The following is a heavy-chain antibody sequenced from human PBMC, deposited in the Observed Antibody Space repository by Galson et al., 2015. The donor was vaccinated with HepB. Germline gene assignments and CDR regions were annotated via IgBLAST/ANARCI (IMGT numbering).Heavy chain of an antibody. CDR2: IGIAGDT. CDR3: VRGGIQVRGIDAFDI. Sequence: SLRLSCAASGFTFSNYDMHWVRQTTGKGLEWVSAIGIAGDTHYLGSVKGRFTISRENAKNSLFLQMNSLSARGTAVYYCVRGGIQVRGIDAFDIWGQGTRVTVSS. V-gene: IGHV3-13*01. CDR1: GFTFSNYD. D-gene: IGHD2-15*01. J-gene: IGHJ3*02.